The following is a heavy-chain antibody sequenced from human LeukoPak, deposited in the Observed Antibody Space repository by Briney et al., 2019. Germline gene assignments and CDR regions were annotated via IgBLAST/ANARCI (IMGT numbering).Heavy chain of an antibody. V-gene: IGHV3-21*01. CDR3: ARDPFTRGSSGWTFGFDI. CDR2: ISSSSDYI. CDR1: GFTFSSYT. D-gene: IGHD6-19*01. J-gene: IGHJ3*02. Sequence: PGGSLRLSCAASGFTFSSYTMNWVRQAPGKGLEWVSSISSSSDYIYYADSVKGRFTISRDSAKNSLYLQMNSLRAEDTAVYYCARDPFTRGSSGWTFGFDIWGLGTMVTVSS.